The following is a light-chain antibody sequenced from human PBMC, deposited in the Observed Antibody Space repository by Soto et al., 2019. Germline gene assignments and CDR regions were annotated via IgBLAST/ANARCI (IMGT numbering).Light chain of an antibody. J-gene: IGKJ1*01. CDR3: QHYNNWPPWT. CDR1: QSVSSN. Sequence: EIVMTQSPATLSVSPGERATLSCRASQSVSSNLAWYQQKPGQAPRLLIYGASTRATGIPDRFSGSGSGTEFTLTINGLQSEDFAVYYCQHYNNWPPWTFGQGTKVEIK. CDR2: GAS. V-gene: IGKV3-15*01.